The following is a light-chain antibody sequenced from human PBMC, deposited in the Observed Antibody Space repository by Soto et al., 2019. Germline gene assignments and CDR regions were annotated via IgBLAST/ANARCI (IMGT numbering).Light chain of an antibody. CDR3: QQYHNWPTIT. CDR1: RFISNS. CDR2: GAS. Sequence: EIVMTQSPATLSVAPGGRGTLSCRASRFISNSLAWYQQRPGQPPRLLIYGASTRAAGVPPRFSGSGSGTAFTLTNRSLQSADFAVYYCQQYHNWPTITFGQGTRLEIK. V-gene: IGKV3-15*01. J-gene: IGKJ5*01.